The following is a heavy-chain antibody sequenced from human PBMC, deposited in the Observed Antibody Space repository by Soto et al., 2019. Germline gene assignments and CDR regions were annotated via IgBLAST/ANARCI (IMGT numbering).Heavy chain of an antibody. CDR3: SNRMHIQVFAY. V-gene: IGHV3-23*01. D-gene: IGHD3-16*01. CDR1: GFTFSTYA. Sequence: PGGYLKLSCAAYGFTFSTYAMSWVRQAPGKGLEWVSGISDSGDRIYYADSVKGRFTISRDNSKNTLYLQMNSLRAEDTAVYYCSNRMHIQVFAYWAQRSLVLGSS. CDR2: ISDSGDRI. J-gene: IGHJ4*02.